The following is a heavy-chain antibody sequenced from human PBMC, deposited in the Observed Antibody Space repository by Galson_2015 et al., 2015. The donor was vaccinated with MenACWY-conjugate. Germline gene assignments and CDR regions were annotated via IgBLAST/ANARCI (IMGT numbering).Heavy chain of an antibody. V-gene: IGHV3-23*01. CDR1: GFTFTSYA. Sequence: SLRLSCAASGFTFTSYAMTWVRQAPGQGLEWIATISANARFTYYADAVKGRVTISIDNSVNALFLQMNNVRADDTASYYCAKDLVKNYEMLTGYYSDWGQGTLVTVSS. CDR2: ISANARFT. J-gene: IGHJ4*02. CDR3: AKDLVKNYEMLTGYYSD. D-gene: IGHD3-9*01.